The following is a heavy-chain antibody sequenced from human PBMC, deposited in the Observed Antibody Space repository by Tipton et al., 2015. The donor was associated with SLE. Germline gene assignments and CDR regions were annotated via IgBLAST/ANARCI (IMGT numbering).Heavy chain of an antibody. CDR2: IIPIFGTA. Sequence: QSGPEVKKPGSSVKVSCKASGGTFSSYAISWVRQAPGQGLEWMGGIIPIFGTANYAQKFQGRVTVTTDTSTSTAYMELRSLRSDDTAVYCCARDAGIYCINPSCYTDTFDYWGQGTLVTVSS. CDR1: GGTFSSYA. J-gene: IGHJ4*02. CDR3: ARDAGIYCINPSCYTDTFDY. D-gene: IGHD2-2*02. V-gene: IGHV1-69*05.